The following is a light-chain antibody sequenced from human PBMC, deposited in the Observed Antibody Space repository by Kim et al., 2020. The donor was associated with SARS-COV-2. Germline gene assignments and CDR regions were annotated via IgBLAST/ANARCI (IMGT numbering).Light chain of an antibody. CDR3: LHHQTYPYT. J-gene: IGKJ2*01. CDR1: QGINIF. V-gene: IGKV1-17*03. Sequence: SASVGARVTITCRASQGINIFLAWFQQKPGKVPKRLIYAASSLQSGVPSRFSGSRSGTEFTLTISSLQPEDFATYYCLHHQTYPYTFGQGTKLEIK. CDR2: AAS.